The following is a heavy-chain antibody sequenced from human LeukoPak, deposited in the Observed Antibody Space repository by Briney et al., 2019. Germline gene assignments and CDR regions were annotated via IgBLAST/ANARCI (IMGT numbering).Heavy chain of an antibody. CDR3: TRVRASLDY. Sequence: GGSLRLSCAASGFTFSSYEMDWVRQAPGKGLEWVSYISTSGSTRNYADSVQGRFTISRDNAENSLYLQMNSLRAEDTAVYYCTRVRASLDYWGQGTLVTVSS. D-gene: IGHD3-10*01. CDR1: GFTFSSYE. V-gene: IGHV3-48*03. J-gene: IGHJ4*02. CDR2: ISTSGSTR.